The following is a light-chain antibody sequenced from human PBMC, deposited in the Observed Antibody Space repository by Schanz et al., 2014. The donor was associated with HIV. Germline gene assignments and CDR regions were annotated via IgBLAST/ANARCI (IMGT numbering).Light chain of an antibody. CDR3: QHYYSYPYT. J-gene: IGKJ2*01. CDR1: QSISTW. Sequence: DIQMTQSPFTLSASVGDRVTLTCRASQSISTWLAWYQQKPGKAPKLLIYKISSLEGGVPSRFSGSGSGTEFTLTISSLQPDDFATYYCQHYYSYPYTFGQGTEVEIK. V-gene: IGKV1-5*03. CDR2: KIS.